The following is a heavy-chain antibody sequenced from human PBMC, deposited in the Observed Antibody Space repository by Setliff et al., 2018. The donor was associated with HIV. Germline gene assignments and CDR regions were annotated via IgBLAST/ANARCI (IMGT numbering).Heavy chain of an antibody. CDR2: ISSSSSTI. D-gene: IGHD6-19*01. CDR3: ALQWLVGAAFDY. J-gene: IGHJ4*02. Sequence: PGGSLRLSCVGSGFIFSKYSLNWVRQAPGKGLEWVSYISSSSSTIYYADSVKGRFTISRDNAKNSLYLQMNSLRAEDTAVYYCALQWLVGAAFDYWGQGTLVTVSS. V-gene: IGHV3-48*01. CDR1: GFIFSKYS.